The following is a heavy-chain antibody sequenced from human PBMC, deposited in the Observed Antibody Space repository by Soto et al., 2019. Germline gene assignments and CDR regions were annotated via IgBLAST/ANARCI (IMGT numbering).Heavy chain of an antibody. Sequence: QITLKESGPTLVKPTQTLTLTCTFSGFSLSTSGVGVGWIRQPPGKALEWLALIYWDDEKGYSPSLKSRLTITKETSKNQVVLTMTNMDPVDTATYYCAHRRSGSYPFDYWGQGTLVTVSS. CDR1: GFSLSTSGVG. CDR2: IYWDDEK. CDR3: AHRRSGSYPFDY. J-gene: IGHJ4*02. D-gene: IGHD1-26*01. V-gene: IGHV2-5*02.